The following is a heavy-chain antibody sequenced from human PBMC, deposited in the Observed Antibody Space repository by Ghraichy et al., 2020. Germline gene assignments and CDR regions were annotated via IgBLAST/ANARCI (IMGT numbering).Heavy chain of an antibody. CDR3: ARRTGQRLPYFDL. CDR2: IYYSGSA. Sequence: SETLSLTCTVSGGSISSSSYFWGWIRQPPGKGLEWIGIIYYSGSAYYNPSLKSRVTMSVDTSKNQFSLMLTSVTAADTAVYYCARRTGQRLPYFDLWGRGALVTVSS. V-gene: IGHV4-39*01. J-gene: IGHJ2*01. CDR1: GGSISSSSYF. D-gene: IGHD6-25*01.